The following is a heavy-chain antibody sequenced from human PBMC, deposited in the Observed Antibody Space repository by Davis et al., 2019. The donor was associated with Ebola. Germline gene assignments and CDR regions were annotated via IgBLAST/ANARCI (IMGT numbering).Heavy chain of an antibody. CDR2: IKQDGSEK. J-gene: IGHJ4*02. CDR3: ARGHCSGGSCYFSGYFDY. D-gene: IGHD2-15*01. CDR1: GFTFSSYW. V-gene: IGHV3-7*01. Sequence: GESLKISCAASGFTFSSYWMSWVRQAPGKGLEWVANIKQDGSEKYYVDSVKGRFTISRDNAKNSLYLQMNSLRDEDTAVYYCARGHCSGGSCYFSGYFDYWGQGTLVTVSS.